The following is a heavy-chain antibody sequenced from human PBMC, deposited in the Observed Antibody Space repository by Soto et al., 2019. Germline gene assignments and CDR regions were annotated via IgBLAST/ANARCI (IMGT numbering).Heavy chain of an antibody. CDR2: IYYSGST. Sequence: ETLSLTCTVSGGSISSSSYYWGWIRQPPGKGLEWIGSIYYSGSTYYNPSLKSRVTISVDTSKNQFSLKLSSVTAADTAVYYCASTRSIAAAGTWWFDPWGQGTLVTVSS. CDR1: GGSISSSSYY. D-gene: IGHD6-13*01. J-gene: IGHJ5*02. V-gene: IGHV4-39*01. CDR3: ASTRSIAAAGTWWFDP.